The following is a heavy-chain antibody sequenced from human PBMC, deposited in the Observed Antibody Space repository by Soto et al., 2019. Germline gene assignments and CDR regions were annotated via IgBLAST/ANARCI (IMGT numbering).Heavy chain of an antibody. CDR3: VREGRGSFDF. CDR2: VSGSGRET. V-gene: IGHV3-23*01. D-gene: IGHD5-12*01. Sequence: PGGSLRLSCAASGFTFNNYGMSWVRQAPGRGLEWVSAVSGSGRETYYADSFKGRFTISRDNSKSTLSLQMNSLRVEDAAVYYCVREGRGSFDFWGRGTMVTVS. J-gene: IGHJ3*01. CDR1: GFTFNNYG.